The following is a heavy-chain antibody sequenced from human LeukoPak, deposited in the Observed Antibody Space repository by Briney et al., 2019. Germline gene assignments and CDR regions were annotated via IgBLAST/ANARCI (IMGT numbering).Heavy chain of an antibody. CDR1: GFTFDDYA. D-gene: IGHD2-2*02. J-gene: IGHJ4*02. CDR3: GKGGCSSTSCYTEFDY. Sequence: GRSLRLSCAASGFTFDDYAMHWVRQAPGKGLEWVSGISWNSGSIGYADSVKGRFTISRGNAKNSLYLQMNSLRAEDTALYYCGKGGCSSTSCYTEFDYWGQGTLVTVSS. V-gene: IGHV3-9*01. CDR2: ISWNSGSI.